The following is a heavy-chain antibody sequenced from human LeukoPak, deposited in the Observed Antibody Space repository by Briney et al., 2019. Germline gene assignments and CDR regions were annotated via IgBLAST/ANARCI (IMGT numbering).Heavy chain of an antibody. CDR2: ISSSSSYI. D-gene: IGHD3-22*01. J-gene: IGHJ4*02. CDR3: ARGEYYYDSSGYYKLDY. V-gene: IGHV3-21*01. Sequence: GRSLRLSCAASGFTFSSYSMNWVRQAPGKGLEWVSSISSSSSYIYYADSVKGRFTISRDNAKNSLYLQMNSLRAEDTAVYYCARGEYYYDSSGYYKLDYWGQGTLVTVSS. CDR1: GFTFSSYS.